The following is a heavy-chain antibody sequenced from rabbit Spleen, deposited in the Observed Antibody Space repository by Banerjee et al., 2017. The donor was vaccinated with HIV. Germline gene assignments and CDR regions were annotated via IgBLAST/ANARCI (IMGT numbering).Heavy chain of an antibody. CDR1: GFDFSAYG. J-gene: IGHJ3*01. Sequence: QEQLEESGGGLVQPGGSLKLSCKASGFDFSAYGVSWVRQAPGKGLEWIACIYVADGGTYYASWAKGRFTISMTSSTTVDLKLTSLTTADTATYFCARAVGFPGTGAWATRLDLWGPGTLVTVS. V-gene: IGHV1S45*01. CDR3: ARAVGFPGTGAWATRLDL. D-gene: IGHD7-1*01. CDR2: IYVADGGT.